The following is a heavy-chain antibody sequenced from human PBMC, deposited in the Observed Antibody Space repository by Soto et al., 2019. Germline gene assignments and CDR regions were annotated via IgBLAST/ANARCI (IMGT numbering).Heavy chain of an antibody. Sequence: AAVKVSCKASGYTFTGYYIHWVREAPGQGLEWMGWINPQTGGTSYAQKFQGRVTLSRDTSINTAYLELSRLTFDDAAVYFCARERYQVISDGMDVWGQGTTVTVSS. CDR1: GYTFTGYY. CDR2: INPQTGGT. J-gene: IGHJ6*02. D-gene: IGHD2-2*01. CDR3: ARERYQVISDGMDV. V-gene: IGHV1-2*02.